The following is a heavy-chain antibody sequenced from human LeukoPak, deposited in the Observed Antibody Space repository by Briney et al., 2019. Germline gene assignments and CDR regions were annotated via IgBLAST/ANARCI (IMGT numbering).Heavy chain of an antibody. Sequence: PSETLSLTCTVSGGSISSSSYSWGWIRQPPGKGLEWIGSIYYSGSTYYNPSLKSRVTISVDTSKNQFSLKLSSVTAADTAVYYCARSRRSSGYLFDYWGQGTLVSVSS. CDR3: ARSRRSSGYLFDY. CDR1: GGSISSSSYS. D-gene: IGHD3-22*01. J-gene: IGHJ4*02. V-gene: IGHV4-39*07. CDR2: IYYSGST.